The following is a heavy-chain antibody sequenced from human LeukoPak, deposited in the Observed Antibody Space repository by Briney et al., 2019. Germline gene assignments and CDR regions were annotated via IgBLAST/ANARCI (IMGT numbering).Heavy chain of an antibody. Sequence: GGSLRLSCAASGFTFSTYGMHWVRQAPGKGLEWVTVISYDGSDKYYADSVKGRFTTSRDNSRSTLYLQMNSLRPEDTAVYYCARDIVEPPGSGRYFDNWGQGTLITVSS. V-gene: IGHV3-30*03. CDR1: GFTFSTYG. CDR2: ISYDGSDK. D-gene: IGHD1-14*01. J-gene: IGHJ4*02. CDR3: ARDIVEPPGSGRYFDN.